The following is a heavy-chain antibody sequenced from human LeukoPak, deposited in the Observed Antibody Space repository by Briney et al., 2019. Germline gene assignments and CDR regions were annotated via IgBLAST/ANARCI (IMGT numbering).Heavy chain of an antibody. V-gene: IGHV4-61*01. Sequence: SSETLSLTCTVSGGSVSSGSYYWSWIRQPPGKGLEWIVYIYYSGSTNYNPSLKSRVTISVDTSKNQFSLKLSSVTAADTAVYYCARETLWFGELPDAFDIWGQGTMVTVSS. CDR3: ARETLWFGELPDAFDI. D-gene: IGHD3-10*01. J-gene: IGHJ3*02. CDR2: IYYSGST. CDR1: GGSVSSGSYY.